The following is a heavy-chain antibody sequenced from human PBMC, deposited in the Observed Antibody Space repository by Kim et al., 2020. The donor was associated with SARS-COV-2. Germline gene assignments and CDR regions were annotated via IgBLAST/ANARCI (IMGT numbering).Heavy chain of an antibody. Sequence: GGSLRLSCAASGFNFSTSGMHWVRQAPGKGLEWVAFISYDGSNKYFVDSVKGRFTISRDNSKNTLFLQMDSLRAEDTAVYYCAKGGGWNYVGWRNWPHDYWGQGTLVTVSS. CDR2: ISYDGSNK. CDR1: GFNFSTSG. J-gene: IGHJ4*02. V-gene: IGHV3-30*18. CDR3: AKGGGWNYVGWRNWPHDY. D-gene: IGHD1-7*01.